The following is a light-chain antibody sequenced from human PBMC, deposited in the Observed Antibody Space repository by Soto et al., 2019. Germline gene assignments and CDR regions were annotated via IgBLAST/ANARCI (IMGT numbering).Light chain of an antibody. J-gene: IGLJ2*01. CDR2: SNK. CDR3: AAWEDSLNRVI. V-gene: IGLV1-44*01. CDR1: SSNIGSNT. Sequence: QSVLTQPPSASGTPGQRVTISCSGSSSNIGSNTVNWYQQVPGTAPKLLIYSNKQRPSGVPDRFSGSKSGTSASLAISGLQSEDETDYYCAAWEDSLNRVIFGGGTKRTVL.